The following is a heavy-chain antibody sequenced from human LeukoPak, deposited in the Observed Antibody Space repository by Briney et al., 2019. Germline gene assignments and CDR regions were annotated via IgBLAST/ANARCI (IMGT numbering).Heavy chain of an antibody. CDR2: ISYDGSNK. V-gene: IGHV3-30*03. J-gene: IGHJ6*02. CDR3: ARVFRILEWLLLGVDV. D-gene: IGHD3-3*01. Sequence: GRSLRLSCAASGFTFSSYGMHWVRQAPGKGLEWVAVISYDGSNKYYADSVKGRFTISRDNAKNSLYLQMNSLRAEDTAVYYCARVFRILEWLLLGVDVWGQGTTVTVSS. CDR1: GFTFSSYG.